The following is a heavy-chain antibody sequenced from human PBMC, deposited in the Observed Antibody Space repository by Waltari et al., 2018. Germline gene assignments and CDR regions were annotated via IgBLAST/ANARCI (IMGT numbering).Heavy chain of an antibody. D-gene: IGHD3-10*01. Sequence: QVQLVQSGAEVKKPAASVKVSCKASGYTFTGYYMHWVRQAPGQGLEWMGWINPNSGGTNYAQKFQGRVTMTRDTSISTAYMELSRLRSDDTAVYYCAREDGAMVRGEALDYWGQGTLVTVSS. V-gene: IGHV1-2*02. CDR3: AREDGAMVRGEALDY. CDR1: GYTFTGYY. CDR2: INPNSGGT. J-gene: IGHJ4*02.